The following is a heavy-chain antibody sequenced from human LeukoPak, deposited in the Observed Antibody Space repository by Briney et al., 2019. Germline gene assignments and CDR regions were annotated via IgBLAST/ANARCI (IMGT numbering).Heavy chain of an antibody. Sequence: GGTLRLSCAASGFTFTTYDMHWVRQATGKGLEWVSAIGTTGDTYYPGSVKGRFTISRENAKNSLYLQMNSLRAGDTAVYYCARDRGGGHMDVWGKGTTVTISS. CDR2: IGTTGDT. D-gene: IGHD2-15*01. CDR1: GFTFTTYD. J-gene: IGHJ6*03. V-gene: IGHV3-13*01. CDR3: ARDRGGGHMDV.